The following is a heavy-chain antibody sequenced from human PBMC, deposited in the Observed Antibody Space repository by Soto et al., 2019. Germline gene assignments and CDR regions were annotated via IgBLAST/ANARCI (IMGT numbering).Heavy chain of an antibody. J-gene: IGHJ2*01. D-gene: IGHD5-12*01. CDR3: ARAISGYVT. V-gene: IGHV1-3*04. CDR2: INTGNGNT. CDR1: GITSTTYA. Sequence: ASVKDSCKASGITSTTYAIHWVRQAPGHGLEWMGWINTGNGNTRYSQRFLGRVSLTTDTSTSTASMDLSSLTSEDTAVYYCARAISGYVTWGR.